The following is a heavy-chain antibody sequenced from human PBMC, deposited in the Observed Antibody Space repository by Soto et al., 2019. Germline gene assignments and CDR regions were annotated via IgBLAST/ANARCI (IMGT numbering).Heavy chain of an antibody. CDR3: ASGSGSYYQGFDY. CDR2: ISAYNGNT. D-gene: IGHD3-10*01. J-gene: IGHJ4*02. CDR1: GYTFTSYG. V-gene: IGHV1-18*01. Sequence: ASVKVSCKASGYTFTSYGISWVRQAPGQGLEWMGWISAYNGNTNYAQKFQGRVTITADKSTSTAYMELSSLRSEDTAVYYCASGSGSYYQGFDYWGQGTLVTVSS.